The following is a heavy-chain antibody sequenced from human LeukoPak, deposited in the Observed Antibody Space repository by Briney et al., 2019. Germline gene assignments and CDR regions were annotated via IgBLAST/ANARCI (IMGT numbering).Heavy chain of an antibody. CDR3: ARRSYSSGVDY. Sequence: SETLSLTCTVSGYSISSGYYWSWIRQPPGKGLEWIGYIYYSGSTNYNPSLKSRVTISVDTSKNQFSLKLSSVTAADTAVYYCARRSYSSGVDYWGQGTLVTVSS. CDR2: IYYSGST. J-gene: IGHJ4*02. V-gene: IGHV4-59*08. D-gene: IGHD6-19*01. CDR1: GYSISSGYY.